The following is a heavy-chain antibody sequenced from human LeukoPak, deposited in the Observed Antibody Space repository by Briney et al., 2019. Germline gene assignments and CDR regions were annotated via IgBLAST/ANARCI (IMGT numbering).Heavy chain of an antibody. V-gene: IGHV1-69*06. J-gene: IGHJ1*01. Sequence: WASVKVSCKASGGTFSSYAISWVRQAPGQGLEWMGGIIPIFGTANYAQKFQGRVTITADKSTSTAYMELSSLRSEDTAVYYCARAYDILTGYTEYFQHWGQGTLVTVSS. CDR3: ARAYDILTGYTEYFQH. CDR1: GGTFSSYA. D-gene: IGHD3-9*01. CDR2: IIPIFGTA.